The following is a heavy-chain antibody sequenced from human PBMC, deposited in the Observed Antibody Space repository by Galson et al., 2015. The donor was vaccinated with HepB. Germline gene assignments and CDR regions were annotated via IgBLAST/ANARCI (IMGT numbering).Heavy chain of an antibody. CDR3: AKGLKYYYESSRHYRESGAFDI. J-gene: IGHJ3*02. Sequence: SLRLSCAASGFTFSRYDMHWVRQAPGKGLEWVAVVSFDGSNKYYVDSVKGRFTISRDNSKNTLYLQMNSLRAEDTAVYYCAKGLKYYYESSRHYRESGAFDIWGQGTMVTVSS. CDR2: VSFDGSNK. D-gene: IGHD3-22*01. V-gene: IGHV3-30*18. CDR1: GFTFSRYD.